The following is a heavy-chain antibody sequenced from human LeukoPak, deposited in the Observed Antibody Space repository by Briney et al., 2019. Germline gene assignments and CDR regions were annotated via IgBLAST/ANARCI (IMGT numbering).Heavy chain of an antibody. V-gene: IGHV3-66*01. CDR3: AREYQGYDILTGYYRDY. CDR2: IYSGGST. CDR1: GFTVSSNY. Sequence: GGSLRLSCAASGFTVSSNYMSWVRQAPGKGLEWVSVIYSGGSTYYADSVKGRFTISRDNSKNTLYLQMNSLRAGDTAVYYCAREYQGYDILTGYYRDYWGQGTLVTVSS. J-gene: IGHJ4*02. D-gene: IGHD3-9*01.